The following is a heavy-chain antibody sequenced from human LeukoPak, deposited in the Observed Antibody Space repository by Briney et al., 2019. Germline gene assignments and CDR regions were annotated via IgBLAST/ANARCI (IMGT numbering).Heavy chain of an antibody. D-gene: IGHD1-26*01. CDR2: ITTDGSGT. CDR1: GFAFGRYW. CDR3: ARGAIVGANFDY. Sequence: GGSLRLSCADSGFAFGRYWMHWVRQAPGKGLVWVSHITTDGSGTSYADSVKGRFTISRDNAKNTLYLQMNSLRAEDTAVYYCARGAIVGANFDYWGQGTLVTVSS. V-gene: IGHV3-74*01. J-gene: IGHJ4*02.